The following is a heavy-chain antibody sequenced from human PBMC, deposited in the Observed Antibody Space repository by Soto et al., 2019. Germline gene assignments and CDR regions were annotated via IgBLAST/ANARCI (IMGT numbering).Heavy chain of an antibody. CDR3: AKAHVIVVAGSTFAY. CDR1: GYSISSGSY. D-gene: IGHD6-19*01. CDR2: IYHGGTT. V-gene: IGHV4-38-2*02. J-gene: IGHJ4*01. Sequence: PWETLSLTCTVSGYSISSGSYWGWIRQPPGKGPEWIASIYHGGTTFYNPSLKSRVTVSVDKSNNQFSLKLRSVTAADTAVYYCAKAHVIVVAGSTFAYWGPGTLV.